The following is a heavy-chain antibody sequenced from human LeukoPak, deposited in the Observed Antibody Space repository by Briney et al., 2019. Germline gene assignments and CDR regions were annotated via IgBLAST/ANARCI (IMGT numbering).Heavy chain of an antibody. CDR1: GFTFSNAW. D-gene: IGHD1-14*01. J-gene: IGHJ3*02. Sequence: GGSLRLSCAASGFTFSNAWMSWFGQAPGKGRDGFGLIKTKTDGGTTDYAAPVKGRFTISRDDSKNTLYLQMNSLKTEDTAVYYCTTEPGHHEPDAFDIWGQGTMVTVSS. V-gene: IGHV3-15*01. CDR2: IKTKTDGGTT. CDR3: TTEPGHHEPDAFDI.